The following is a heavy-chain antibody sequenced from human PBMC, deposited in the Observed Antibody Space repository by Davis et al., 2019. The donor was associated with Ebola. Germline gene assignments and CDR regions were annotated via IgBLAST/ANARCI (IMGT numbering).Heavy chain of an antibody. CDR1: GYTFSNHA. V-gene: IGHV1-8*01. CDR3: AREGTGDGFIYYYGMDV. D-gene: IGHD1-1*01. Sequence: AASVKVSCKASGYTFSNHAINWVRQATGLGLEWMGWMNPNSGYTGYAQKFQGRVTMTRNTSISTAYMELSSLRSEDTAVYYCAREGTGDGFIYYYGMDVWGQGTTVTVSS. CDR2: MNPNSGYT. J-gene: IGHJ6*02.